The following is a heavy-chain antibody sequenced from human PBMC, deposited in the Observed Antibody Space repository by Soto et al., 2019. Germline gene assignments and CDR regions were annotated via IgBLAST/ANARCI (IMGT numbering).Heavy chain of an antibody. CDR2: ISDDGASI. CDR3: ARENSVQAWLHHFDP. CDR1: GFSLSSFA. J-gene: IGHJ5*02. V-gene: IGHV3-48*03. Sequence: GGSLRLSCEASGFSLSSFAMNWVRQAPGRGLEWVSYISDDGASIYYADSLKGRFTVSRDNAKNSLCLQMNNLRAEDTAVYYCARENSVQAWLHHFDPWGLGTLVTVSS. D-gene: IGHD5-18*01.